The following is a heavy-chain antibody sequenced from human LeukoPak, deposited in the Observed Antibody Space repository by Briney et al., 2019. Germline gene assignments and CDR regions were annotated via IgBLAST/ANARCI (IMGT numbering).Heavy chain of an antibody. CDR3: ARGYSSSWYLAEWWFDP. CDR2: TYASGTT. D-gene: IGHD6-13*01. V-gene: IGHV4-30-2*01. Sequence: SETLSLTCNASGGSISSGGYYWTWIRQPPGKGLELIGFTYASGTTYYNPSLKKRVTISVHGSKNQFSLNLSSATAADTAVYYCARGYSSSWYLAEWWFDPWGQGTLVTVSS. CDR1: GGSISSGGYY. J-gene: IGHJ5*02.